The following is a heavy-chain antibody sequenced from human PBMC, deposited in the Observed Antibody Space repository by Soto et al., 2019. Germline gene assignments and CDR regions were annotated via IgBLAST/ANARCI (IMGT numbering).Heavy chain of an antibody. Sequence: SVMLSVRRSVAEGSRGSYCWSWIRQPPGKGLEWIGYIYYSGSTNYNPSLKSRVTISVDTSKNQFSLKLSSVTAADTAVYYCARRYGGNFDYWGQGTLVTVSS. CDR2: IYYSGST. V-gene: IGHV4-59*01. J-gene: IGHJ4*02. CDR3: ARRYGGNFDY. D-gene: IGHD1-26*01. CDR1: EGSRGSYC.